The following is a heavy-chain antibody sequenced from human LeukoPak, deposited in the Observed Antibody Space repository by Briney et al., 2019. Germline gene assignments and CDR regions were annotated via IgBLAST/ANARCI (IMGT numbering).Heavy chain of an antibody. CDR1: GFTFSSYG. Sequence: PGGSLRLSCAASGFTFSSYGMHWVRQAPGKGLEGVAVISYDGSNKYYADSVKGQFTISRDNSKNTLYLQMNSLRAEDTAVYYCARGGPLVVPAARPSYYYGMDVWGQGTTVTVSS. D-gene: IGHD2-2*01. CDR3: ARGGPLVVPAARPSYYYGMDV. J-gene: IGHJ6*02. CDR2: ISYDGSNK. V-gene: IGHV3-30*03.